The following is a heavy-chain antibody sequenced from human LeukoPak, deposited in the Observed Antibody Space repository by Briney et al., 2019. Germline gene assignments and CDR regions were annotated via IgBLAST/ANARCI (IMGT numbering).Heavy chain of an antibody. CDR2: IYYSGNT. V-gene: IGHV4-39*01. CDR1: GVSITSSSYN. CDR3: ATNRAEL. D-gene: IGHD2-2*01. J-gene: IGHJ2*01. Sequence: PSETLSLTRTVSGVSITSSSYNWGWIRQPPGKGLEWIGSIYYSGNTYYNPSLKSRVTISVDTSKNQFSLKLNSVTAADTAVYYCATNRAELWGRGTLVTVSS.